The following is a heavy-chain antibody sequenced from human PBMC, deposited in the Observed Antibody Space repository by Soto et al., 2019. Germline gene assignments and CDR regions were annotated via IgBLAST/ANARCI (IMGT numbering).Heavy chain of an antibody. V-gene: IGHV4-30-4*01. Sequence: QVQLQESGPGLVKPSQTLSLTCTVSGGSISGDDYFWSWIRQPPGKGLEWIGFIYYSGTYYNPSLKSRATISTDTSKAHFSLKLSSVTAADTAVYYCARDLAYCSTGSCDAKWGYWGQGTLVTVSS. CDR1: GGSISGDDYF. CDR3: ARDLAYCSTGSCDAKWGY. J-gene: IGHJ4*02. CDR2: IYYSGT. D-gene: IGHD2-15*01.